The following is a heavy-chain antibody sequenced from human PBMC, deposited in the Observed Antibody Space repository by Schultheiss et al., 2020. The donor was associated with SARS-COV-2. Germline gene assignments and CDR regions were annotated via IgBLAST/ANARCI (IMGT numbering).Heavy chain of an antibody. CDR3: ARVLGYYDFWSGYIAYYYYGMDV. J-gene: IGHJ6*02. CDR2: MNPNSGNT. V-gene: IGHV1-8*01. Sequence: ASVKVSCKASGYTFTSYDINWVRQATGQGLEWMGWMNPNSGNTGYAQKFQGRVTMTRNTSISTAYMELSSLRSEDTAVYYCARVLGYYDFWSGYIAYYYYGMDVWGQGTTVTVSS. CDR1: GYTFTSYD. D-gene: IGHD3-3*01.